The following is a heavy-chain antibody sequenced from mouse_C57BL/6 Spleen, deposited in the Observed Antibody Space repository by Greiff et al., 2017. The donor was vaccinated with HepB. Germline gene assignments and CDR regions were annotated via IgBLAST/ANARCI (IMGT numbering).Heavy chain of an antibody. D-gene: IGHD2-1*01. CDR3: VRDYGNSYYLDY. J-gene: IGHJ2*01. Sequence: VQLKESGGGLVQPKGSLKLSCAASGFSFNTYAMNWVRQAPGKGLEWVARIRSKSNNYATYYADSVKDRFTISRDDSESMLYLQMNNLKTEDTAMYYCVRDYGNSYYLDYWGQGTTLTVSS. CDR2: IRSKSNNYAT. V-gene: IGHV10-1*01. CDR1: GFSFNTYA.